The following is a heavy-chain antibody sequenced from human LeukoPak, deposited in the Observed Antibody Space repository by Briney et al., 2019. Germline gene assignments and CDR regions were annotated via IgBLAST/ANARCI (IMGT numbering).Heavy chain of an antibody. CDR3: ARDRGGSYWNY. J-gene: IGHJ4*02. V-gene: IGHV4-38-2*02. Sequence: SETLSLTCTVSGYSISSGYYWGWIRQPPVKGLNWIGSIYHSGSTYYNPSLRSRVTISIDTSKNQFSLKLNSVTAADTAVYYCARDRGGSYWNYWGQGTLVTVSS. D-gene: IGHD1-26*01. CDR2: IYHSGST. CDR1: GYSISSGYY.